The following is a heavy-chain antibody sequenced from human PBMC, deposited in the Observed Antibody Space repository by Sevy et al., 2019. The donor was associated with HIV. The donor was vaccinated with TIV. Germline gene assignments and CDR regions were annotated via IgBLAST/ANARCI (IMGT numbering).Heavy chain of an antibody. CDR1: GSTLTQLS. D-gene: IGHD3-22*01. Sequence: ASVKVSCKVSGSTLTQLSMHWVRQAPGKGLEWMGTFDPEDGETIYAQKFQGRVTMTEDTSTDTAYMELSSLRSEDTAVYYCATTKDYYENSGDPFDYWGQGTLVTVSS. CDR2: FDPEDGET. J-gene: IGHJ4*02. V-gene: IGHV1-24*01. CDR3: ATTKDYYENSGDPFDY.